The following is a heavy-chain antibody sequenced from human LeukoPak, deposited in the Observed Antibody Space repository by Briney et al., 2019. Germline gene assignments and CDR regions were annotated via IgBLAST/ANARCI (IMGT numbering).Heavy chain of an antibody. CDR3: ARDLAARVSPTI. CDR1: GFTFSTYA. V-gene: IGHV3-64*01. CDR2: ISDNGGST. Sequence: GGSLRLSCAASGFTFSTYAMHWVRQAPGKGLEYVSAISDNGGSTFYANSVKGRFTISRDNSKNTLYLQMGSLRAEDMAVYYCARDLAARVSPTIWGQGTIVTVSS. J-gene: IGHJ3*02. D-gene: IGHD6-6*01.